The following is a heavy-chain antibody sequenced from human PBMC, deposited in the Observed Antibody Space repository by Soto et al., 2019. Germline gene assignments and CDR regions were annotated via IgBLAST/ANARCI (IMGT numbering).Heavy chain of an antibody. Sequence: SETLSLTCSVSGGSLSRYYWTWIRQPPGKGLQYIGYIYYSGIANYNPSLKSRVTISVDASKNQFSLKVKSVTAADTAVYYCARGDGKQLVSLAGRYYYYTMDVWGQGTTVTVSS. J-gene: IGHJ6*02. CDR1: GGSLSRYY. D-gene: IGHD1-1*01. V-gene: IGHV4-59*01. CDR3: ARGDGKQLVSLAGRYYYYTMDV. CDR2: IYYSGIA.